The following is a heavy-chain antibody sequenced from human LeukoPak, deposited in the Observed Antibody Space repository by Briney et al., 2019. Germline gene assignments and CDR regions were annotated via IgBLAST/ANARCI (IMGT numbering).Heavy chain of an antibody. D-gene: IGHD1-26*01. Sequence: GGSLRLSCAASGFTFSSYGMHWVRQAPGKGLEWVAVISYDGSNKYYADSVKGRFTISRDNSKNTLYLQMNSLRAEDTAVYYCAKIPIVGPGGYWGQGTLVTVSS. CDR3: AKIPIVGPGGY. CDR1: GFTFSSYG. J-gene: IGHJ4*02. CDR2: ISYDGSNK. V-gene: IGHV3-30*18.